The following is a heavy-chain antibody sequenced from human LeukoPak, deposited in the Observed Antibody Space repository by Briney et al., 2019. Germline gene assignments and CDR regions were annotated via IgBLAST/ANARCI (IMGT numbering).Heavy chain of an antibody. D-gene: IGHD6-19*01. CDR2: INHSGST. J-gene: IGHJ3*02. CDR1: GGSFSGYY. CDR3: ARTSRAVASPGAFDI. V-gene: IGHV4-34*01. Sequence: PSETLSLTCAVYGGSFSGYYWSWIRQPPGKGLEWIGEINHSGSTNYNPSLKSRVTISVDTSKNQFSLKLSSVTTADTAVYYCARTSRAVASPGAFDIWGQGTMVTVSS.